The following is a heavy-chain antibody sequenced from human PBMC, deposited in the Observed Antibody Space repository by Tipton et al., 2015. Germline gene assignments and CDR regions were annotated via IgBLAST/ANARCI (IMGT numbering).Heavy chain of an antibody. Sequence: TLSLTCTVSGASVSSGYYHWTWIRQPPGKGLEWIGYISNSGNTKYNPSLKSRVTISVDTSKNQFSLKLSSVTAADTAVYYCARHRNYALWSGDPYEIDVWGQGTTVAVSS. J-gene: IGHJ6*02. D-gene: IGHD3-3*01. CDR2: ISNSGNT. CDR3: ARHRNYALWSGDPYEIDV. V-gene: IGHV4-61*01. CDR1: GASVSSGYYH.